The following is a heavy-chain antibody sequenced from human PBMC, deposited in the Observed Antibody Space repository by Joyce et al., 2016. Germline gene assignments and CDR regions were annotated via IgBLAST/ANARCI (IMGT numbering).Heavy chain of an antibody. CDR3: ARNGAYSQDA. CDR1: GGSISSAHW. D-gene: IGHD5-12*01. J-gene: IGHJ5*01. Sequence: QVQLQESGPGLVKPSGTLSLTCAVPGGSISSAHWWSWVRQPPGKGLEWIGEIYLGGSTTYNPSLKSRVTISVDKSKNQRSLKMNSVTAADTAVYYCARNGAYSQDAWGQGTLVTVSS. CDR2: IYLGGST. V-gene: IGHV4-4*02.